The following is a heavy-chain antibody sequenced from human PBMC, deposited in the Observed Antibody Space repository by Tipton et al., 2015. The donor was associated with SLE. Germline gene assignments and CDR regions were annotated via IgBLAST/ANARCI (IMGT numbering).Heavy chain of an antibody. J-gene: IGHJ4*02. CDR3: ARGTYYDLLTGRYYFDY. CDR2: IYFYGST. V-gene: IGHV4-39*07. Sequence: TLSLTCTVSGGSISRSTYYWGWIRQPPGKGLEWIGSIYFYGSTYYSPSLKSRVTISVDTSKNQFSLKLSSVTAADTAVYYCARGTYYDLLTGRYYFDYWGQGTLVTVSS. D-gene: IGHD3-9*01. CDR1: GGSISRSTYY.